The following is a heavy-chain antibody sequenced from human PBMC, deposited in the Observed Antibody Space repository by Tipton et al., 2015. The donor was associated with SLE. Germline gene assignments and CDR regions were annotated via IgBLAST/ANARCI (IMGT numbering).Heavy chain of an antibody. CDR3: ARQADLNWFDP. CDR1: GGSISSYY. CDR2: IYYSGST. V-gene: IGHV4-59*08. J-gene: IGHJ5*02. D-gene: IGHD6-25*01. Sequence: TLSLTCTVSGGSISSYYWSWIRQPPGKGLEWIGYIYYSGSTNYNPSLKSRVTISVDTSKNQFSLKLSSVTAADTAVYYCARQADLNWFDPWGQGTLVTVSS.